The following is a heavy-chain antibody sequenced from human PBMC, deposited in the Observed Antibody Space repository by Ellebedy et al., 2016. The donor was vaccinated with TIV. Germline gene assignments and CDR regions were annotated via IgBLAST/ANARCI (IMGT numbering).Heavy chain of an antibody. V-gene: IGHV3-21*01. CDR3: ARDLRGELYPRYGMDV. Sequence: GGSLRLSXAASGFTFSSYSMNWVRQAPGKGLEWVSSISSSSSYIYYADSVKGRFTISRDNAKNSLYLQMNSLRAEDTAVYYCARDLRGELYPRYGMDVWGQGTTVTVSS. CDR2: ISSSSSYI. J-gene: IGHJ6*02. D-gene: IGHD3-10*01. CDR1: GFTFSSYS.